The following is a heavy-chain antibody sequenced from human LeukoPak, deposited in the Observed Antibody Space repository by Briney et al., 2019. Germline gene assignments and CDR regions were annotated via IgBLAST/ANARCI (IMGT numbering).Heavy chain of an antibody. CDR2: INPNSGGT. J-gene: IGHJ4*02. CDR3: ARGSDWNDPY. D-gene: IGHD1-1*01. CDR1: AYSFTDYY. Sequence: GSVTVSLTASAYSFTDYYIHWVGPAPGQGLEWMGWINPNSGGTNYAQKFQGRVTMTRDTSISTAYMELSRLRSDDTAVYYCARGSDWNDPYWGQGTLVTVSS. V-gene: IGHV1-2*02.